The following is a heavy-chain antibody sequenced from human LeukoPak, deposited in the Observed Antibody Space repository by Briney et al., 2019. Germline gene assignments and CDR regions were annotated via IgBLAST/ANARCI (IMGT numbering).Heavy chain of an antibody. CDR3: ARMMVSGPTASFDY. D-gene: IGHD3-22*01. CDR2: IDFSGST. CDR1: GASISTGGYN. Sequence: SETLSLTCSVSGASISTGGYNWSWIRQHPGKGLEWIGYIDFSGSTYYNPSLKSRLTISVDTSKDQFSLKLSSVTAADTAVYYCARMMVSGPTASFDYWGQGTLVTVSS. J-gene: IGHJ4*02. V-gene: IGHV4-31*03.